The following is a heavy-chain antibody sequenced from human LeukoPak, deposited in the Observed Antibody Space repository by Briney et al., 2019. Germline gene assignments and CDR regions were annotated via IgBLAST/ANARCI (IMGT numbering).Heavy chain of an antibody. V-gene: IGHV4-59*01. D-gene: IGHD1-14*01. J-gene: IGHJ5*02. CDR3: AKGGPEASAGLSWFDP. Sequence: SETLSLTCTVSGGSISNYYWYWIRQPPGKGLECIGYTYYSGNANYNPSPKSRVTISVDTSKNQFSLKLTSVTAADTAAYYCAKGGPEASAGLSWFDPWGQGTLVTVSS. CDR2: TYYSGNA. CDR1: GGSISNYY.